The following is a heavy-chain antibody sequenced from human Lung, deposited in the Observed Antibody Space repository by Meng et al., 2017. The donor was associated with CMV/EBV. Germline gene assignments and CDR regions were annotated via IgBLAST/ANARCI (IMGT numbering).Heavy chain of an antibody. J-gene: IGHJ4*02. CDR2: ISAYNGNT. V-gene: IGHV1-18*01. D-gene: IGHD2-2*01. CDR1: GYTFTRYV. Sequence: ASVTVSCKASGYTFTRYVISWVRQAPGQGLEWVGWISAYNGNTNYEQKLQGRVTMTTDTSTSTAYMELRSLTSDDTAVYYWSRNRYCSSTSCYFDYWGQGTLVTVSS. CDR3: SRNRYCSSTSCYFDY.